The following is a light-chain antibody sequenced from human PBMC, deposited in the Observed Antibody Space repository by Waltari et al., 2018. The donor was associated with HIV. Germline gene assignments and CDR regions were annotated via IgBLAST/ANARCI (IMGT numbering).Light chain of an antibody. V-gene: IGLV2-14*01. CDR2: EVS. J-gene: IGLJ1*01. CDR3: CSYTSTTAFDV. CDR1: SSDIGGYNY. Sequence: QSALTQPASVSGSPGQSVTISCTGTSSDIGGYNYVSWYQQHPGKAPKLIISEVSNRPSGVSDRFSGSKSGNTACLTISGLQAEDEADYYCCSYTSTTAFDVFGTGTRVSVL.